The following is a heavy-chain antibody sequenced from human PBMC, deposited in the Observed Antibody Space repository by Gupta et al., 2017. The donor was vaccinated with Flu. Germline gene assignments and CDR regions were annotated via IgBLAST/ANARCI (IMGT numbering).Heavy chain of an antibody. CDR1: GGYFNNSY. CDR2: INLSGYT. Sequence: QVQLQQWGAGLLKPSETLSLTCAVYGGYFNNSYWSWLRQPPGKGLEWIAEINLSGYTNYNPPLKSRVTISVDTSKKQFSLKLSSGTAADTAVYYCARTCIQYHYGMYVWGQGTTVTVSS. J-gene: IGHJ6*02. V-gene: IGHV4-34*02. CDR3: ARTCIQYHYGMYV. D-gene: IGHD2-8*01.